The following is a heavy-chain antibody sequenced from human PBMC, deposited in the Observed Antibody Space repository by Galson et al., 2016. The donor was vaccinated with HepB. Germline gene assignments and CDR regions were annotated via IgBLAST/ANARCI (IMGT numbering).Heavy chain of an antibody. Sequence: SVKVSCKASRDSFRSYTITWVRQAPGQGLEWMGRIVPLFGQTNYAQKFQDRVTIPADKSTDTAYLELKHLKSEDTAVYYCARDLLTRVTTVAHYSWGLGTLVTVPS. CDR3: ARDLLTRVTTVAHYS. CDR2: IVPLFGQT. D-gene: IGHD4-17*01. V-gene: IGHV1-69*08. CDR1: RDSFRSYT. J-gene: IGHJ5*01.